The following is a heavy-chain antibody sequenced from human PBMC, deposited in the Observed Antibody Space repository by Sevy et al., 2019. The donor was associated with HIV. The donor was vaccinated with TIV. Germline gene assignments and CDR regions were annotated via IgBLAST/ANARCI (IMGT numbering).Heavy chain of an antibody. Sequence: SETLSLTCTVSGYSISSGYYWGWIRQPPGKGLECIGSIYHSGSTYYNPSLKSRVTISVDTSKNQFSLKLSSVTAADTAVYYCARRRGYSSSSGNWFDPWGQGTLVTVSS. CDR1: GYSISSGYY. V-gene: IGHV4-38-2*02. CDR2: IYHSGST. J-gene: IGHJ5*02. D-gene: IGHD6-6*01. CDR3: ARRRGYSSSSGNWFDP.